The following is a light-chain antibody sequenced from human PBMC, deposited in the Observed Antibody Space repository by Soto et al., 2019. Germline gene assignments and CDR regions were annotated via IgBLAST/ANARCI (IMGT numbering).Light chain of an antibody. CDR1: QSVRSSY. V-gene: IGKV3-20*01. J-gene: IGKJ2*01. CDR3: QQYGGSPPYT. CDR2: GAS. Sequence: EIVLTQSPGTLSLSPGERATLSCRASQSVRSSYLAWYQQKPGQAPRLLIYGASSRATGIPDRFSGSGSGTDFTLTISSLEPDDFAVYYCQQYGGSPPYTFGQGTKLEIK.